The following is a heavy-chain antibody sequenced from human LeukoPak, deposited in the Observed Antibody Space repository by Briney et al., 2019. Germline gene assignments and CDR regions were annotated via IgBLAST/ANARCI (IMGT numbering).Heavy chain of an antibody. D-gene: IGHD6-19*01. CDR2: ISGSGGGT. J-gene: IGHJ4*02. V-gene: IGHV3-23*01. CDR3: AKVGKQWLVRDL. CDR1: GLTFSSYA. Sequence: GGSLRLSCVTSGLTFSSYAMTWVRQAPGKGLEWVSGISGSGGGTDYADSVKGRFTISRDNSKNTLYLQMNSLRAEDTAVYYCAKVGKQWLVRDLWGQGTLVTVSS.